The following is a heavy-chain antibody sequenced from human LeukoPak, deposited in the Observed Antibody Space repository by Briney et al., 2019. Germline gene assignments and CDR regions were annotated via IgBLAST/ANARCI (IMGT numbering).Heavy chain of an antibody. CDR2: MNPNSGNT. Sequence: ASVKVSCKASGYTFTSYDINWVRQATGQGLEWMGWMNPNSGNTGYAQKFQGRVTMTRNTSISTAYMELSSLRSEDTAVCYCARVPLGTGRYFDWLPTGWGQGTLVTVSS. D-gene: IGHD3-9*01. V-gene: IGHV1-8*01. CDR3: ARVPLGTGRYFDWLPTG. CDR1: GYTFTSYD. J-gene: IGHJ4*02.